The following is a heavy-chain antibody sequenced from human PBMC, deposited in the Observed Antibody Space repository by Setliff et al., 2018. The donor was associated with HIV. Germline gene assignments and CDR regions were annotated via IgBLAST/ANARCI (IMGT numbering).Heavy chain of an antibody. D-gene: IGHD3-3*01. Sequence: SETLSLTCTVSGGSISSGSYYWSWILQPAGKGLEWIGRIYTSGSTNYNPSLKSRVTISVDTSKNQFSLKLSSVTAADTAVYYCARDSPNANFGVVISDVWGQGTTVTVSS. CDR1: GGSISSGSYY. CDR3: ARDSPNANFGVVISDV. J-gene: IGHJ6*02. V-gene: IGHV4-61*02. CDR2: IYTSGST.